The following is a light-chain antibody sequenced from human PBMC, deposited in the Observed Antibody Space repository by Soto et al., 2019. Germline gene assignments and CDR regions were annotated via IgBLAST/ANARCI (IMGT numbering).Light chain of an antibody. J-gene: IGLJ1*01. Sequence: QSALTQPASVSGSPGQSITISCPGTSGDVGAYNYVSWYQQHPGKAPRLMIYDVSNRPSGASNRFSGSKSGNTASLTISGLQAEDEADYYCSSFTNTYSYVFGTGTKVTVL. V-gene: IGLV2-14*01. CDR3: SSFTNTYSYV. CDR2: DVS. CDR1: SGDVGAYNY.